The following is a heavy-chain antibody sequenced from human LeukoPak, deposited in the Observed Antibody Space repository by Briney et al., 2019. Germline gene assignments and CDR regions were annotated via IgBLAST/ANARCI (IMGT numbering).Heavy chain of an antibody. D-gene: IGHD6-19*01. CDR3: AREYDQWRAPVDY. Sequence: TPSETLSLTCTVSGGSISSYYWSWIRQPPGKGLEWIGYIYYSGSTNYNPSLKSRVTISVDTSKNQFSLKLSSVTAADTAMYYCAREYDQWRAPVDYWGQGTLVTVSS. CDR1: GGSISSYY. J-gene: IGHJ4*02. V-gene: IGHV4-59*01. CDR2: IYYSGST.